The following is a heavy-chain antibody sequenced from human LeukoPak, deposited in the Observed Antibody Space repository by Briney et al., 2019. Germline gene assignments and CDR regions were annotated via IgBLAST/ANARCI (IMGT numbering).Heavy chain of an antibody. J-gene: IGHJ4*02. Sequence: GGSLRLSCAASGFTFSSYGMHWVRQAPGKGLEWVAVISYDGSNKYYADSVKGRFTISRDNSKSTLYLQMNSLRAEDTAVYYCAKDYLAGTFDYWGQGTLVTVSS. CDR2: ISYDGSNK. V-gene: IGHV3-30*18. CDR3: AKDYLAGTFDY. CDR1: GFTFSSYG. D-gene: IGHD6-13*01.